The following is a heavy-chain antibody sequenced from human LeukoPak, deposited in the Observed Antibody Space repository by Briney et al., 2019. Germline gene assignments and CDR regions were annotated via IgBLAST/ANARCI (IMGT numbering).Heavy chain of an antibody. V-gene: IGHV3-30*03. CDR3: VRGVGLYDSIGYFDY. D-gene: IGHD3-22*01. Sequence: GGSLRLSCAASGFSFRCYGTHWVRQAPGKGLEWVATLSFDGSNKHYADSVKGRFTISRDNSKNTLYLQMNSLRHEDTAVYYCVRGVGLYDSIGYFDYWGQGTLVTVSS. CDR2: LSFDGSNK. J-gene: IGHJ4*02. CDR1: GFSFRCYG.